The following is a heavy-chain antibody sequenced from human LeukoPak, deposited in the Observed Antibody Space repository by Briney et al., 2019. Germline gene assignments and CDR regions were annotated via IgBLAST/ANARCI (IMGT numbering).Heavy chain of an antibody. V-gene: IGHV3-11*01. CDR1: GFNFIDFY. D-gene: IGHD2-2*01. CDR2: ISLSGSTI. Sequence: GGSLSLSCAASGFNFIDFYMSWIRQAPGKGLEWLSSISLSGSTITYAASVKGRVTVSRDNAKNSVVLHILSLRADDTAVYYCAREASCSSTTCYFDYWGQGTMVTVSS. J-gene: IGHJ4*02. CDR3: AREASCSSTTCYFDY.